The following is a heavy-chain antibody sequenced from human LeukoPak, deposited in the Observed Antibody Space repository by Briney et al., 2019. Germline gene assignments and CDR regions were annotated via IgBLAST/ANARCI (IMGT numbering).Heavy chain of an antibody. CDR1: GFSFGSYA. Sequence: GGSLRLSCAASGFSFGSYAMSWVRQAPGKGLEWVSGISGSGARTYYADSVKGRFTISRDNSKNRMYLQMNSLRAEDTAVYHCAKGGFGFGELKFDYWGQGTLVTVSS. CDR2: ISGSGART. V-gene: IGHV3-23*01. CDR3: AKGGFGFGELKFDY. J-gene: IGHJ4*02. D-gene: IGHD3-10*01.